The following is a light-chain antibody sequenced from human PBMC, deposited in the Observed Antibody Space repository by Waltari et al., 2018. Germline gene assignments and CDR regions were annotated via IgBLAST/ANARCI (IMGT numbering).Light chain of an antibody. Sequence: DIVMTQSPVSLSVPPGEAASISSRANQSLLSHSRQTFLDWYVQKPGQSPHLLIYLGSYRASGVPDRFSGSVSGTDFTLTINRVEADDVGIYYCMQGLQSPTFGGGTKVEIK. J-gene: IGKJ4*01. V-gene: IGKV2-28*01. CDR2: LGS. CDR1: QSLLSHSRQTF. CDR3: MQGLQSPT.